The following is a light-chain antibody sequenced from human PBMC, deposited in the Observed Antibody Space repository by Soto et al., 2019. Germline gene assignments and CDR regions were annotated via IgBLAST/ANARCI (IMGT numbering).Light chain of an antibody. CDR3: QQYNNWPPMA. CDR1: QSVSSN. CDR2: GAS. Sequence: EIVMTQSPATLSVSPGERATLSCRASQSVSSNLAWYQQKPGQAPRLLIYGASTRATGIPDRFSGSGSGTEITLTIRSLQSEDFAVYYCQQYNNWPPMAFGQGTKVEIK. J-gene: IGKJ1*01. V-gene: IGKV3-15*01.